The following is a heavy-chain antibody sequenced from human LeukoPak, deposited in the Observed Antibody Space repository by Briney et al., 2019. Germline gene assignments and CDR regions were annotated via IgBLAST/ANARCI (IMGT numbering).Heavy chain of an antibody. CDR3: TRRVWLPLPYMDV. V-gene: IGHV3-73*01. Sequence: GGSLRLSCAASGFTFSGSAMHWVRQASGKGLEWVGRIRSKANSYATAYAASVKGRFTISRDDSKNTAYLQMNSLKTEDTAVYYCTRRVWLPLPYMDVWGKGTTVTVSS. CDR2: IRSKANSYAT. D-gene: IGHD5-24*01. J-gene: IGHJ6*03. CDR1: GFTFSGSA.